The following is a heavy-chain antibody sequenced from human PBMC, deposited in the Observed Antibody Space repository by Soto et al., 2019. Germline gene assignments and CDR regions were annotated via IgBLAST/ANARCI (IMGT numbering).Heavy chain of an antibody. J-gene: IGHJ4*02. V-gene: IGHV4-30-4*01. Sequence: QVQLQESGPGLVKPSQTLSLTCTVSGGSISSGDYYWSWIRQPPGKGLEWIGYIFYSGSTFYNPSLNSRVTISLDTSKDQFSLKLNSVTAADSAVYYCASYYGSGRSVFDYWGQGTLVTVSS. CDR1: GGSISSGDYY. D-gene: IGHD3-10*01. CDR3: ASYYGSGRSVFDY. CDR2: IFYSGST.